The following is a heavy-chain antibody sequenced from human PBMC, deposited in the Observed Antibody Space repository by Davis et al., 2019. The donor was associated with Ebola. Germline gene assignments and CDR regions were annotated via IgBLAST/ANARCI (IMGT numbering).Heavy chain of an antibody. CDR2: ISSNGRI. J-gene: IGHJ3*02. D-gene: IGHD2-21*02. CDR3: ARDLDYHEGDGDFDAFDM. V-gene: IGHV3-48*02. CDR1: GFYFSVYS. Sequence: GESLKISCAASGFYFSVYSMNWVRQVPGKGLECISYISSNGRIEYADSVKGRFTISRDNVQNSLYLQMNSLRDEDTAVYYCARDLDYHEGDGDFDAFDMWGQGTMVTVSS.